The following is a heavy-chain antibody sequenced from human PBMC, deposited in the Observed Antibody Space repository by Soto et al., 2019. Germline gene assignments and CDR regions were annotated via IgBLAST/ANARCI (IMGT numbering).Heavy chain of an antibody. CDR1: GGTFSSYT. CDR3: AREGQLVPQFDY. D-gene: IGHD6-6*01. CDR2: IIPILGIA. V-gene: IGHV1-69*08. J-gene: IGHJ4*02. Sequence: QVQLVQSGAEVKKPGSSVKVSCKASGGTFSSYTISWVRQAPGQGLEWMGRIIPILGIANYAQKFQGRVTITADKSTSTTDMELSSLRSEDTAVYYCAREGQLVPQFDYWGQGTLVTGSS.